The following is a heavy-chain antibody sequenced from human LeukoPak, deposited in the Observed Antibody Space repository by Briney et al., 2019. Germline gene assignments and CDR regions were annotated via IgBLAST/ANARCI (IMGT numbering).Heavy chain of an antibody. CDR1: GFTFSSYW. Sequence: GGSLRLSCADSGFTFSSYWMHWVRQAPGKGLVWVSRINSDGSSTSYADSVKGRFTISRDNAKNTLYLQMNSLRAEDTAVYYCAREDSSGYYPDAFDIWGQGTMVTVSS. CDR2: INSDGSST. J-gene: IGHJ3*02. D-gene: IGHD3-22*01. V-gene: IGHV3-74*01. CDR3: AREDSSGYYPDAFDI.